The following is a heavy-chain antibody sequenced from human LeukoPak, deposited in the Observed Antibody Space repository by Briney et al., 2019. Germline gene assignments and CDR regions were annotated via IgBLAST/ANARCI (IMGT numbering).Heavy chain of an antibody. Sequence: GGSLRLSCAASGFTFSSYSMDWVRQAPGKGLEWVSSISSSSSYIYYADSVKGRFTISRDNAKNSLYLQMNSLRAEDTAVYYCARDRSDRLAVAGTSAFDYWGQGTLVTVSS. V-gene: IGHV3-21*01. D-gene: IGHD6-19*01. CDR2: ISSSSSYI. J-gene: IGHJ4*02. CDR1: GFTFSSYS. CDR3: ARDRSDRLAVAGTSAFDY.